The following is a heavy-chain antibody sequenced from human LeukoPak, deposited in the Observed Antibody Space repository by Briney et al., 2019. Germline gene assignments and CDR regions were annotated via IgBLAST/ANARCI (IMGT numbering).Heavy chain of an antibody. J-gene: IGHJ6*03. D-gene: IGHD2-2*01. CDR3: ARAPFIVVVPAARSLYYYYMDV. V-gene: IGHV3-7*01. CDR1: GFTFSSYW. CDR2: IKQDGSEK. Sequence: PGGSLRLSCAASGFTFSSYWMSWVRQAPGKGLEWVANIKQDGSEKYYVDSVKGRFTISRDNAKNSLYLQMNSLRAEDTAVYYCARAPFIVVVPAARSLYYYYMDVWGKGTTVTVSS.